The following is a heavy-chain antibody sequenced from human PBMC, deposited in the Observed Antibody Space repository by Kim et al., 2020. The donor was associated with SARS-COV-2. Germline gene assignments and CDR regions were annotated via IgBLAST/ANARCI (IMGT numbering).Heavy chain of an antibody. D-gene: IGHD3-3*01. J-gene: IGHJ6*02. Sequence: ASVKVSCKASGYTFTSYAMHWVRQAPGQRLEWMGWINAGNGNTKYSQKFQGRVTITRDTSASTAYMELSSLRSEDTAVYYCARDRVAIFGVVITPSLGYGMDVWGQGTTVTVSS. CDR2: INAGNGNT. CDR1: GYTFTSYA. V-gene: IGHV1-3*01. CDR3: ARDRVAIFGVVITPSLGYGMDV.